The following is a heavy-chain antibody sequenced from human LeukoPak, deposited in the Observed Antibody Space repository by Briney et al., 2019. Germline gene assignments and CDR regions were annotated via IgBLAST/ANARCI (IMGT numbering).Heavy chain of an antibody. CDR1: GFTFSNAW. Sequence: GGSLRLSCAASGFTFSNAWMSWVRQAPGKGLEWVGRIKSKTDGGTTDYAAPVKGRFTISRDDSKNTLYLQMNSLKTEDTAVYYCARDFGWYSSGRWYFDLWGRGTLVTVSS. D-gene: IGHD6-19*01. J-gene: IGHJ2*01. CDR3: ARDFGWYSSGRWYFDL. CDR2: IKSKTDGGTT. V-gene: IGHV3-15*01.